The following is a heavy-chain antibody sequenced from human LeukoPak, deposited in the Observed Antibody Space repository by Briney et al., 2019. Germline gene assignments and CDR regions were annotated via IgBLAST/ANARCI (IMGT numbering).Heavy chain of an antibody. D-gene: IGHD6-13*01. CDR3: ARGGSSSWYFNWFDP. Sequence: SETLSLTCAVYGGSFSGYYWSWIRQPPGKGLEWIGEINHSGSTNYNPSLKSGVTISVDTSKNQFSLKLSSVTAADTAGYYCARGGSSSWYFNWFDPWGQGTLVTVSS. J-gene: IGHJ5*02. CDR2: INHSGST. CDR1: GGSFSGYY. V-gene: IGHV4-34*01.